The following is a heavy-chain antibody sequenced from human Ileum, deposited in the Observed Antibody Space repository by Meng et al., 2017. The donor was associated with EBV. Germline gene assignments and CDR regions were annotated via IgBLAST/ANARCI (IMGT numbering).Heavy chain of an antibody. CDR1: GYTFTNYG. Sequence: GQLGQFGGGVKKPGALVKVSWKASGYTFTNYGITWVRQAPGQGLEWMGWISAYNGNTNYAQTLQGRVTMTTDTSTSTAYMELGSLRSDDTAVYYCARVEVGITSGDYWGQGTLVTVSS. J-gene: IGHJ4*02. V-gene: IGHV1-18*01. CDR2: ISAYNGNT. D-gene: IGHD1-26*01. CDR3: ARVEVGITSGDY.